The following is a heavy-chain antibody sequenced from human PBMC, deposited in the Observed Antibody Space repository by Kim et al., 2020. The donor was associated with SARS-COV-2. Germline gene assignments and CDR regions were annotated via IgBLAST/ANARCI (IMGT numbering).Heavy chain of an antibody. CDR3: AKASLRYSSGWYDY. CDR1: GFTFGDYA. Sequence: GGSLRLSCAASGFTFGDYAMHWVRQAPGKGLEWVSGISWNSGSIGYADSVKGRFTISRDNAKNSLYLQMNSLRAEDTALYYCAKASLRYSSGWYDYWGQGTLVTVSS. J-gene: IGHJ4*02. D-gene: IGHD6-19*01. V-gene: IGHV3-9*01. CDR2: ISWNSGSI.